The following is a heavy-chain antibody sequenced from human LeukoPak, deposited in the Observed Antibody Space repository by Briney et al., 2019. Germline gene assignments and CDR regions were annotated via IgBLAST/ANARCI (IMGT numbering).Heavy chain of an antibody. J-gene: IGHJ6*02. CDR2: ISSSSSYI. Sequence: GGSLRLSCAASGFTFSSYSMNWVRQAPGKGLEWVSSISSSSSYIYYADSVKGRFTISRDNAKNSLYLQMNSLRAEDTAVYYCARVNPLYGMDVWGQGTTVTVSS. CDR3: ARVNPLYGMDV. V-gene: IGHV3-21*01. CDR1: GFTFSSYS.